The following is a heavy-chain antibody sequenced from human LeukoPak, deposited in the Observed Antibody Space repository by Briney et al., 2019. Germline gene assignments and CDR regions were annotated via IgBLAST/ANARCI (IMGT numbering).Heavy chain of an antibody. J-gene: IGHJ3*02. D-gene: IGHD3-9*01. CDR2: IKYDGSEK. CDR3: ARDRSDILTGYNDAFDI. CDR1: GYTFSSFW. Sequence: GGSLRLSCADSGYTFSSFWMSWVRQAPGRGLEWVANIKYDGSEKYYVDSVKGRFTISRDNAKNSLCLQMNSLRADDTAVYYCARDRSDILTGYNDAFDIWGQGTMVTVSS. V-gene: IGHV3-7*01.